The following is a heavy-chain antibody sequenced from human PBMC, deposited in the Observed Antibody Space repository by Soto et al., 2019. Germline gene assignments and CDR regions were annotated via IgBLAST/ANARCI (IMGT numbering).Heavy chain of an antibody. Sequence: QVLLVQSGAEVKKPGSSVKVSCKGSGDTFNSYAINWVRQAPGQRLEWVGGIIPIFGTPNYAQKFQGRVAITADKSTSTAYMEMSSLRSDDTAVYYCARTSYHDFWSGYSCYFDSWGQGTLVTVSS. CDR1: GDTFNSYA. CDR3: ARTSYHDFWSGYSCYFDS. J-gene: IGHJ4*02. D-gene: IGHD3-3*01. CDR2: IIPIFGTP. V-gene: IGHV1-69*06.